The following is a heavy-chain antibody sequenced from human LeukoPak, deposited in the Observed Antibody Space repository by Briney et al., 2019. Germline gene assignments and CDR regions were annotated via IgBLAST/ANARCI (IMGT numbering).Heavy chain of an antibody. CDR3: ARKMKTGDRVGTFDI. J-gene: IGHJ3*02. CDR2: IGTDGSYI. D-gene: IGHD1-1*01. V-gene: IGHV3-21*01. Sequence: GGSLRLSCAASGFTFSSHNMNWVRQAPMKGLEWVSSIGTDGSYIYYADSVQGRFTISRDNAKNSLYLQMNSLTAEDTAVYYCARKMKTGDRVGTFDIWGQGTMVTVSS. CDR1: GFTFSSHN.